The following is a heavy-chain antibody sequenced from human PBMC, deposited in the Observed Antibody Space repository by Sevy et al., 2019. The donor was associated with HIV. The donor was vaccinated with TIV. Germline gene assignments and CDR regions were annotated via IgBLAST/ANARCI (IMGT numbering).Heavy chain of an antibody. Sequence: GGSLRLSCAASGFTFDDYTMHWVRQAPGKGLEWVSLISWDGGSTYYADSVKGRFTISRDNSKNSLYLQMNSLRTEDTALYYCAKDMGSGSYTNFVYWGQGTLVTVSS. CDR1: GFTFDDYT. V-gene: IGHV3-43*01. J-gene: IGHJ4*02. D-gene: IGHD1-26*01. CDR3: AKDMGSGSYTNFVY. CDR2: ISWDGGST.